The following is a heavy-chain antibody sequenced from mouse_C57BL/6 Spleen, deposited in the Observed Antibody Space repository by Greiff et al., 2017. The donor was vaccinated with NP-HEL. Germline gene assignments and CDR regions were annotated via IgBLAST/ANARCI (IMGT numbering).Heavy chain of an antibody. V-gene: IGHV1-15*01. J-gene: IGHJ2*01. Sequence: QVHVKQSGAELVRPGASVTLSCKASGYTFTDYEMHWVKQTPVHGLEWIGAIDPETGGTAYNQKFKGKAILTADKSSSTAYMELRSLTSEDSAVYYCTRGGSSYGYWGQGTTLTVSS. D-gene: IGHD1-1*01. CDR3: TRGGSSYGY. CDR1: GYTFTDYE. CDR2: IDPETGGT.